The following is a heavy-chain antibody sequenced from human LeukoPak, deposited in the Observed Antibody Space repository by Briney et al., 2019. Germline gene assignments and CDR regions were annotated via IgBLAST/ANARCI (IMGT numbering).Heavy chain of an antibody. CDR3: AREYCYDSSGPNWFDP. V-gene: IGHV1-69*04. CDR1: GGTFSSYT. CDR2: IIPILGIA. J-gene: IGHJ5*02. Sequence: SVKVSCKASGGTFSSYTISWVRQAPGQGLEWMGRIIPILGIANYAQKFQDRVTITADKSTSTAYMELSSLRSEDTAVYYCAREYCYDSSGPNWFDPWGQGTLVTVSS. D-gene: IGHD3-22*01.